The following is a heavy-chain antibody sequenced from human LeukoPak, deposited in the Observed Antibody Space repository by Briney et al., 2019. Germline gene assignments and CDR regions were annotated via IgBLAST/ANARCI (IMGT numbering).Heavy chain of an antibody. Sequence: GESLKISCKGSGYRFTSYWIGWVRQMPGKGLEWMGIIYPGDSDTRYSPSFQGQVTISADKSISTAYLQWSSLKASDTAMYYCARQSSYDFWSGYYPFDYWGQGTLVTVSS. V-gene: IGHV5-51*01. CDR3: ARQSSYDFWSGYYPFDY. D-gene: IGHD3-3*01. CDR2: IYPGDSDT. J-gene: IGHJ4*02. CDR1: GYRFTSYW.